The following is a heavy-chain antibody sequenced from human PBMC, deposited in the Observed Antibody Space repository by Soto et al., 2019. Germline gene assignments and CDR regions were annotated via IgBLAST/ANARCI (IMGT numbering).Heavy chain of an antibody. D-gene: IGHD2-8*01. CDR2: ISGSGGSA. Sequence: EVQLLESGGGWVQPGGSLRLSCAASGFTFSSYDMSWVRQAPGKGLEWVAAISGSGGSAYYADSVKGRFTISRDNSKNSLNVQNISLRSEDTAIYYGEKEDGLWANGHFNIWGQGTLVTVSS. J-gene: IGHJ3*02. CDR3: EKEDGLWANGHFNI. V-gene: IGHV3-23*01. CDR1: GFTFSSYD.